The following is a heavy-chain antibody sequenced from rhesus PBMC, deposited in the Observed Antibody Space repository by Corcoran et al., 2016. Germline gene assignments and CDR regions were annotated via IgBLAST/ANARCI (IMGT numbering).Heavy chain of an antibody. V-gene: IGHV4-73*01. J-gene: IGHJ4*01. CDR3: ARDGDTVGTAYFDY. CDR1: GGSISGYYY. CDR2: IYGNSAST. Sequence: QVQLQQWGEGLVKPSETLSLTCAVYGGSISGYYYWSWIRQPPGKGLEWIGYIYGNSASTNSNPSLKNRVTILKDTSKNQCSLKLSAVTAADTAVYYCARDGDTVGTAYFDYWGQGVLVTVSS. D-gene: IGHD5-42*01.